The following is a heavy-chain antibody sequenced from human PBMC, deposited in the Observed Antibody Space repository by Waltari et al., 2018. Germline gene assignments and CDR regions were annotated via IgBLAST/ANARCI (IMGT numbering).Heavy chain of an antibody. CDR2: VYHTGPT. V-gene: IGHV4-4*02. Sequence: QVQLKESGPGLLRPSGTLSLTCGVSGASISSDHWWAWVRQSPGKGLDGMGEVYHTGPTNYTPSLKSRLTMLVDKSANQFSLQLTSVTAADTGVYYCARVVFTADYYFDYWGQGTPVTVSS. CDR3: ARVVFTADYYFDY. J-gene: IGHJ4*02. CDR1: GASISSDHW. D-gene: IGHD2-21*02.